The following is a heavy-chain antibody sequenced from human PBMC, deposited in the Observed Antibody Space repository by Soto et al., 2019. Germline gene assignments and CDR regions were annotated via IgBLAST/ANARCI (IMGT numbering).Heavy chain of an antibody. Sequence: SETLSLTCTVSGFSIISYYWSWIRQPPGKGLEWIGYIYYSGSTNYNPSLKSRVTISVDTSKNQFSLKLSSVTAADTAVYYCARQEDDYGDYFDYWGQGTLVTVS. V-gene: IGHV4-59*08. D-gene: IGHD4-17*01. CDR1: GFSIISYY. CDR2: IYYSGST. J-gene: IGHJ4*02. CDR3: ARQEDDYGDYFDY.